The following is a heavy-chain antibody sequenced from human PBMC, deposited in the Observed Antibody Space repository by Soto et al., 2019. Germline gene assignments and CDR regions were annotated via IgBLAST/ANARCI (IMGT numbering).Heavy chain of an antibody. V-gene: IGHV4-59*01. D-gene: IGHD5-12*01. Sequence: SETLSLTCTVSGGSISSYYGSWIRQPPGKGLEWIGYIYYSGSTNYNPSLKSRVTISVDTSKNQFSLKLSSVTAADTAVYYCARREGYSGYDSYYYMDVWGKGTTVTVSS. CDR1: GGSISSYY. CDR2: IYYSGST. J-gene: IGHJ6*03. CDR3: ARREGYSGYDSYYYMDV.